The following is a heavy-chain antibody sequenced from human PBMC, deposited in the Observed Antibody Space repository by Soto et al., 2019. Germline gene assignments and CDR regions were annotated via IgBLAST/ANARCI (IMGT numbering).Heavy chain of an antibody. J-gene: IGHJ4*02. CDR2: INAGNGNT. CDR1: VYTFTSYA. D-gene: IGHD5-12*01. Sequence: VKVSCKASVYTFTSYAIHWVRQAPGQRLEWMGWINAGNGNTKYSQKFQGRVIITRDTSAGTAYMELRSLRSEDTAVYYCATPIVAFYWGQGTLVTVSS. CDR3: ATPIVAFY. V-gene: IGHV1-3*01.